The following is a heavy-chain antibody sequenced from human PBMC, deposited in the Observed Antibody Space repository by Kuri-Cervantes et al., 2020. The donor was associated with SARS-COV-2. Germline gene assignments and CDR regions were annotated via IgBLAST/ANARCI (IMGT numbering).Heavy chain of an antibody. Sequence: SETLSLTCTVSGGPISSSSYYWGWIRQPPGKGLEWIGCIYYSGSTYYNPSLKSRVTISVDTSKNQFSLKLSSVTAADTAVYYCARQMMSSITIFGVVITRNWFDPWGQGTLVTVSS. D-gene: IGHD3-3*01. CDR2: IYYSGST. CDR3: ARQMMSSITIFGVVITRNWFDP. CDR1: GGPISSSSYY. J-gene: IGHJ5*02. V-gene: IGHV4-39*01.